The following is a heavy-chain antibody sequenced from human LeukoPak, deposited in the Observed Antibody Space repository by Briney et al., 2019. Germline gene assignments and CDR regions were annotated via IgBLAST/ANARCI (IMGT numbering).Heavy chain of an antibody. CDR2: ISTDGSST. J-gene: IGHJ6*02. Sequence: GGSLRLSCAASGFTFSRYWMHCLRQAPGKGPVWFSRISTDGSSTSYADSVKGRFTISRDNGKNTLYLQLNSLRAEDTAVYYCASYLTSIPSGMDVWGQGTTVTVSS. D-gene: IGHD2/OR15-2a*01. CDR1: GFTFSRYW. CDR3: ASYLTSIPSGMDV. V-gene: IGHV3-74*01.